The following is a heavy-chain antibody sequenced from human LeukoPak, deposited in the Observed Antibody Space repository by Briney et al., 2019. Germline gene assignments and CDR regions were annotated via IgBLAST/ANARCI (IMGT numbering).Heavy chain of an antibody. J-gene: IGHJ5*02. CDR2: IWYDGGNK. D-gene: IGHD3-10*01. CDR3: ARDGTPNLLWFGESYLDP. V-gene: IGHV3-33*01. CDR1: GFTFSSYG. Sequence: PGGSLRLSCAASGFTFSSYGMHWVRQAPGKGLEWVAVIWYDGGNKYYADSVKGRFTISRDNSKNTLYLQMNSLRAEDTAVYYCARDGTPNLLWFGESYLDPWGQGTLVTVSS.